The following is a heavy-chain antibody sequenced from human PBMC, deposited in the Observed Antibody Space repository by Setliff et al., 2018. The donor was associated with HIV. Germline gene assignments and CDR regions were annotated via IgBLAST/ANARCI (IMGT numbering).Heavy chain of an antibody. CDR1: GYTFTSYD. V-gene: IGHV1-8*02. D-gene: IGHD6-19*01. Sequence: ALVKVSCKASGYTFTSYDINWVRQATGQGLEWMGWMNPNSGNTGYAQKFQGRVTMTRNTSISTAYMELSSLRSEDTAVYYCARGAWYTSGWYSSRYMDVWGKGTTVTVSS. J-gene: IGHJ6*03. CDR3: ARGAWYTSGWYSSRYMDV. CDR2: MNPNSGNT.